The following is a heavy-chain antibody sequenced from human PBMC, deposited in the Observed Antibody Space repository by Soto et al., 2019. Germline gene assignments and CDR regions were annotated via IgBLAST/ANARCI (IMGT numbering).Heavy chain of an antibody. CDR2: IYTSGST. J-gene: IGHJ3*02. V-gene: IGHV4-4*07. Sequence: TSETLSLTCTVSGGSISSYYWSWIRQPAGKGLEWIGRIYTSGSTNYNPSLKSRVTMSVDTSKNQFSLKLSSVTAADTAVYYCARGRPRGIAVDGTGALFDIWGQGTMVTVSS. CDR3: ARGRPRGIAVDGTGALFDI. D-gene: IGHD6-19*01. CDR1: GGSISSYY.